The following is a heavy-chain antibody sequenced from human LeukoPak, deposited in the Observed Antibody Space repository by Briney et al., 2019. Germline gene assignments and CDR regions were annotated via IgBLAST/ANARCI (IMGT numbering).Heavy chain of an antibody. D-gene: IGHD6-13*01. V-gene: IGHV3-23*01. CDR2: ISGSGGST. Sequence: PGGSLRLSCAASGFTLSSYAMSWVRQAPGKRLECVSPISGSGGSTSYADSVKGRFTISRDNSKNTLFLQMNSLRADDTAIYYCAKLGAAGGTYYMDVWGKGTTVTVSS. CDR1: GFTLSSYA. CDR3: AKLGAAGGTYYMDV. J-gene: IGHJ6*03.